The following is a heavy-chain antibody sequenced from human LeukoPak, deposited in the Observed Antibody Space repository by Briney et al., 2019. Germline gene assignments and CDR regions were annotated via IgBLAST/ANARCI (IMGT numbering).Heavy chain of an antibody. CDR2: FDPEDGET. CDR1: GYTLTELS. V-gene: IGHV1-24*01. Sequence: ASVKVSCKVSGYTLTELSMHWVRQAPGKGLEWKGGFDPEDGETIYAQKFQGRVTMTEDTSTDTAYMELSSLRSEDTAVYYCATAVGAAGTRGFDPWGQGTLVTVSS. D-gene: IGHD6-13*01. CDR3: ATAVGAAGTRGFDP. J-gene: IGHJ5*02.